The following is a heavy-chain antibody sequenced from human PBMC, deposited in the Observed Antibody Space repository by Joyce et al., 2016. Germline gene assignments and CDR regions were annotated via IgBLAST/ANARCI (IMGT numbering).Heavy chain of an antibody. CDR1: GGFISDGGHS. V-gene: IGHV4-30-2*01. Sequence: QLQLRESGSGLVKPSQTLSLTCDISGGFISDGGHSWNWIRQLPGKGLEWIGHIYYGANSYSNPSRKPRGTISLDTSKNQFSLKLRSVTAADTAVYYCARGGSLVRGIMVFAMDVWGQGTTVTVSS. CDR2: IYYGANS. J-gene: IGHJ6*02. CDR3: ARGGSLVRGIMVFAMDV. D-gene: IGHD3-10*01.